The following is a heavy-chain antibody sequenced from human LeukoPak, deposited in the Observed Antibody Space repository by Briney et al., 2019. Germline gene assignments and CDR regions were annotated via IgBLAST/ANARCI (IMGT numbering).Heavy chain of an antibody. V-gene: IGHV1-24*01. CDR1: GYTLTELS. CDR2: FDPEDGEA. D-gene: IGHD3-16*01. CDR3: ARDAFGGAKAYFDY. J-gene: IGHJ4*02. Sequence: ASVKVSCKVSGYTLTELSMHWVRQAPGKGLEWMGGFDPEDGEAVYAQKFQGRVTMTEDTSTDTAYMELRSLRSDDTAVYYCARDAFGGAKAYFDYWGQGTLVTVSS.